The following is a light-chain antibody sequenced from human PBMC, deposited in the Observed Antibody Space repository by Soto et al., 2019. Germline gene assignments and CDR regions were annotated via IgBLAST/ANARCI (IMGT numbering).Light chain of an antibody. J-gene: IGKJ4*01. CDR1: QDISNY. CDR3: QQYDNLPLT. Sequence: DIQMTQSPSSLSASVGDRVTITCQASQDISNYLNWYQQKPGKAPKLLIYDASNLETGVPSRFIGSGSGTDLTFTISSLQPEDIATYYCQQYDNLPLTFGGGTKVEIK. V-gene: IGKV1-33*01. CDR2: DAS.